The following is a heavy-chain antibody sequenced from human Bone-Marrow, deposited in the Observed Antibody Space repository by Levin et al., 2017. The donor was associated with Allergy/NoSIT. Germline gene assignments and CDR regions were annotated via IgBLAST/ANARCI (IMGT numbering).Heavy chain of an antibody. CDR3: AKGAGWVAGAVALI. J-gene: IGHJ4*02. D-gene: IGHD6-19*01. CDR2: ISGSGTST. V-gene: IGHV3-23*01. Sequence: RGESLKISCAASGFTFSSYAMSWVRQAPGKGLDWVSAISGSGTSTYYADSVKGRFTISRDNSMTTLYLQMNSLRAEDTAVYYCAKGAGWVAGAVALIWGQGTLVTVSS. CDR1: GFTFSSYA.